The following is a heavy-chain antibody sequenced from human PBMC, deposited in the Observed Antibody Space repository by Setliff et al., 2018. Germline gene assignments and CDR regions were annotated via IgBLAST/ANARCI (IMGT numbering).Heavy chain of an antibody. J-gene: IGHJ4*02. CDR2: ISWDGTKT. CDR1: GYTFSSYA. Sequence: GGSLRLSCVASGYTFSSYAIHWVRQAPGKGLEWVALISWDGTKTSYADSVRGRFTISRDGSTSTAYMELSSLRSEDTAVYYCASNSYGHPPDYWGQGTLVTVSS. D-gene: IGHD5-18*01. CDR3: ASNSYGHPPDY. V-gene: IGHV3-30*03.